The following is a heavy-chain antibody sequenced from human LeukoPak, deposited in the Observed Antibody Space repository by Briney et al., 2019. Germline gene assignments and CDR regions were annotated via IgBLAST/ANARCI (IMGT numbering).Heavy chain of an antibody. J-gene: IGHJ3*02. V-gene: IGHV1-2*02. CDR3: VRENWAYDI. CDR1: GYTFTVYY. CDR2: IHPNSGGT. Sequence: ASVRLSCKASGYTFTVYYMHWVRQAPGQGLEWMGWIHPNSGGTNYAQEVQGRVTMARDTSISTVYMEMSSLRSDDTAVYYCVRENWAYDIWGQGTMVTVSS. D-gene: IGHD3-16*01.